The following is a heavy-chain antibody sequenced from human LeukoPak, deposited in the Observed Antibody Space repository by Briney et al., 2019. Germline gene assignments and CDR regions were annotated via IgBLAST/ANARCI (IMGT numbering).Heavy chain of an antibody. J-gene: IGHJ2*01. CDR1: GFTFSSYA. D-gene: IGHD4-17*01. CDR3: ARDQDYGDPPVGWYFDL. Sequence: PGGSLRLSCVASGFTFSSYAMSWVRQAPGKGLEWVSAISGSGVTTHYAGSVKGRFTISRDNAKNSLYLQMNSLRAEDTAVYYCARDQDYGDPPVGWYFDLWGRGTLVTVSS. V-gene: IGHV3-23*01. CDR2: ISGSGVTT.